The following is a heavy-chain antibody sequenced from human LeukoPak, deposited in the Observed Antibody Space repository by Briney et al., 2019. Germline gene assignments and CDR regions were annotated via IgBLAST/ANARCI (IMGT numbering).Heavy chain of an antibody. V-gene: IGHV1-8*01. CDR2: MNPNSGNT. J-gene: IGHJ3*02. D-gene: IGHD3-22*01. Sequence: ASVKVSCKASGYTFTSYDINWVRQATGQGLEWMGWMNPNSGNTGYAQKFQGRVTMTRNTSISTAYMELSSLRSEDTAVYYCARDYDCSGSDAFDIWGQGTMVTVSS. CDR1: GYTFTSYD. CDR3: ARDYDCSGSDAFDI.